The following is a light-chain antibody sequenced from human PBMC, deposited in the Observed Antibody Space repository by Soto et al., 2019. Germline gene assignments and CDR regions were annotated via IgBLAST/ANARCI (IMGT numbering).Light chain of an antibody. CDR3: QQYGSSPQWT. CDR2: EAS. CDR1: QSVTSY. J-gene: IGKJ1*01. Sequence: EIVLTQSPATLSLSPGERATLSCRASQSVTSYLAWYQQKPGQAPRLLLYEASNRATGIPARFSGSGSGTDFTLTISRLEPEDFAVYYCQQYGSSPQWTFGQGTKVDIK. V-gene: IGKV3-20*01.